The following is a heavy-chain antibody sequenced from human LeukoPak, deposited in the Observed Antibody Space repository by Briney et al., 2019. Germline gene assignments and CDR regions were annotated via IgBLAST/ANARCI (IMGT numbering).Heavy chain of an antibody. D-gene: IGHD3-3*01. CDR3: ARVNHYDFWSGYYTGGYSDY. Sequence: PSETLSLTCAVYGGSFRGYYWSWIRQTPGKGLEGIAEINLSGTINWNPSLKRRVTISLDTSKNQFSLKLSSVTAADTAVYYCARVNHYDFWSGYYTGGYSDYRGQGTLVTVSS. J-gene: IGHJ4*02. CDR2: INLSGTI. V-gene: IGHV4-34*01. CDR1: GGSFRGYY.